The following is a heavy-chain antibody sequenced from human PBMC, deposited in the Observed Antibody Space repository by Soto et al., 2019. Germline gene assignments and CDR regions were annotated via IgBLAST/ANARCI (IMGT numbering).Heavy chain of an antibody. V-gene: IGHV1-3*01. Sequence: QVQLVQPGAEVEKPGASVKTSCKASGSTFTTYPIHWFRHAPAQRREGMGWINAANGTKKSSPTFQGKVTITTDTYATTVYKELNRLTSEDTATYYGARGSGRGTTYVDYGGGGTLVTVSS. CDR2: INAANGTK. J-gene: IGHJ4*02. D-gene: IGHD4-17*01. CDR1: GSTFTTYP. CDR3: ARGSGRGTTYVDY.